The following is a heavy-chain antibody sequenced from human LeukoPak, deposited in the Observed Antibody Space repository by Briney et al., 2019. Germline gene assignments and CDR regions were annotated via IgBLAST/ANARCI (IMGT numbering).Heavy chain of an antibody. CDR3: ARDAGNIRYFDWSPPDV. V-gene: IGHV1-18*01. CDR2: IRAYNGNT. J-gene: IGHJ6*02. D-gene: IGHD3-9*01. Sequence: PGASVKVSCKASGYTFTSYGISWVRQAPGQWLEWMGWIRAYNGNTNYAQKLQGRVTMTTDTSTSTAYMQLRSLRSADTAVYYCARDAGNIRYFDWSPPDVWGQGTPVTVSS. CDR1: GYTFTSYG.